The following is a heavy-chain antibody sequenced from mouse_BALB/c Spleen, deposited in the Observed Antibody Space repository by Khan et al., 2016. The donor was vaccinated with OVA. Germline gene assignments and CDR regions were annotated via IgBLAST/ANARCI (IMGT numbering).Heavy chain of an antibody. V-gene: IGHV1-4*01. CDR2: INPSGGYT. D-gene: IGHD1-1*01. CDR3: ASLRGSGITAVVRRYCYFDV. CDR1: GYTFTNYT. J-gene: IGHJ1*01. Sequence: QVQLQQSGAELARPGASVKMSCKASGYTFTNYTIYWVKQRPGQGLEWIGYINPSGGYTKCNQKFKDKAALTADKSSSTASMLLSSLASEDSAVYCCASLRGSGITAVVRRYCYFDVWGAGTTVTVSS.